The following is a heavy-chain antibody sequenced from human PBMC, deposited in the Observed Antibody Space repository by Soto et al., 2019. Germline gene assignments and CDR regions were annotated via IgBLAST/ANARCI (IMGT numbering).Heavy chain of an antibody. D-gene: IGHD3-22*01. V-gene: IGHV3-73*02. J-gene: IGHJ6*02. CDR2: IRSKANRYAT. CDR3: TRPNYYDSSGYDGMDV. CDR1: GFTFSGSA. Sequence: EVQLVESGGGLVQPGGSLKLSCAASGFTFSGSAMHWVRQASGKGLEWVGRIRSKANRYATAYAASVKGRFNISRDDSKNTAYLQMNSLKTEDTAVYYCTRPNYYDSSGYDGMDVWGQGTTVTVSS.